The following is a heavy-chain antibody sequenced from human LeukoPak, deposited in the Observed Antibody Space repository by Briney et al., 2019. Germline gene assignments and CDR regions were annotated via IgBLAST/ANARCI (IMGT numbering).Heavy chain of an antibody. CDR3: ARVLLWFGELVSLIKNWFDP. CDR1: GYTFTGYY. D-gene: IGHD3-10*01. Sequence: ASVKVSCKASGYTFTGYYMHWVRQAPGQGLEWMGWINPNSGGTNYAQKLQGRVTMTTDTSTSTAYMELRSLRSDDTAVYYCARVLLWFGELVSLIKNWFDPWGQGTLVTVSS. V-gene: IGHV1-2*02. J-gene: IGHJ5*02. CDR2: INPNSGGT.